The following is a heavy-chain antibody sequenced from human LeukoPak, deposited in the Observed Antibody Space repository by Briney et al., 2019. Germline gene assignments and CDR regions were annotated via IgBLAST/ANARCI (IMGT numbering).Heavy chain of an antibody. CDR1: GFTFSSYA. Sequence: QPGGSLRLSCAASGFTFSSYAMSWVRQAPGKGLVWVSAISGSGGSTYYADSVKGRFTISRDNSKNTLYLQMNSLRAEDTALYYCAKDIAPPTNYYGSGSYPYGMDVWGQGTTVTVSS. CDR3: AKDIAPPTNYYGSGSYPYGMDV. J-gene: IGHJ6*02. CDR2: ISGSGGST. D-gene: IGHD3-10*01. V-gene: IGHV3-23*01.